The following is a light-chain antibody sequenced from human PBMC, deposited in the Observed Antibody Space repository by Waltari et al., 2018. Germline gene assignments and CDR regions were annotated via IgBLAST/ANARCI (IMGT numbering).Light chain of an antibody. CDR3: ASWDGSLGGVI. J-gene: IGLJ2*01. CDR2: RNN. Sequence: QSVLSQPPSVSGTPGRGVTIPCSGRNYTIGNYDVYWYHQLPGTAPQLLIYRNNQRPSGVPDRFSGSKSGTSASLAISGLRSEDEADYYCASWDGSLGGVIFGGGTKLTVL. CDR1: NYTIGNYD. V-gene: IGLV1-47*01.